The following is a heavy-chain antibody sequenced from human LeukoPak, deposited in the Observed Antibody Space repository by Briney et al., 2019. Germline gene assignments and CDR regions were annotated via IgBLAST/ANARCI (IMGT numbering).Heavy chain of an antibody. J-gene: IGHJ4*02. CDR3: ARHSRRMIVVVITTSYFDY. D-gene: IGHD3-22*01. V-gene: IGHV4-59*08. CDR2: IYHSGST. Sequence: PSETLSLTCSVSGGSMSSYYWSWIRQSPGKGLEWIGYIYHSGSTDYNSSLKSRVTISEDTSKKQFSLKVSSVTAADTAVYYCARHSRRMIVVVITTSYFDYWGQGTLVTVSS. CDR1: GGSMSSYY.